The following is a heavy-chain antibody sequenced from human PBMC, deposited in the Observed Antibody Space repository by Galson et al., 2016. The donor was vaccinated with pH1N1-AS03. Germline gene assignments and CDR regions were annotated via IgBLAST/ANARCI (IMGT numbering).Heavy chain of an antibody. CDR1: GFIFSDYA. Sequence: SLRLSCAASGFIFSDYAMHWVRQAPGKGLEWVAFISYDTAREQYADSVKGRFTISKERPRNMLYLEMNNLRVEDTAVYYCVRETGFSSTWYPCHQWGQGTLVRVSA. J-gene: IGHJ1*01. CDR2: ISYDTARE. D-gene: IGHD6-13*01. CDR3: VRETGFSSTWYPCHQ. V-gene: IGHV3-30-3*01.